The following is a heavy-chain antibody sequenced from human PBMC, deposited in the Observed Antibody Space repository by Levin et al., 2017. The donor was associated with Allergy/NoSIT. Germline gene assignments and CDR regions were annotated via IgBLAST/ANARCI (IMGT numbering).Heavy chain of an antibody. CDR2: VSSSGAYK. J-gene: IGHJ4*02. D-gene: IGHD6-19*01. CDR3: AREIRADTSGWYPYYFDY. V-gene: IGHV3-21*01. CDR1: GFTFSKYS. Sequence: ASVKVSCAASGFTFSKYSMNWVRQAPGKGLEWVSSVSSSGAYKFYADSVKGRFTISRDNAKNSLYLQMDSLRAEDAAVYYCAREIRADTSGWYPYYFDYWGQGTLVTVSS.